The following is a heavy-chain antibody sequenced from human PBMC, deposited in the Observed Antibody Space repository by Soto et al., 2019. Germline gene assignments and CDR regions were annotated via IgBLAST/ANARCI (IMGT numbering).Heavy chain of an antibody. V-gene: IGHV3-53*01. D-gene: IGHD3-10*01. CDR1: GFTVSSKY. Sequence: EVQLVESGGGLIQPGGSLRLSCAASGFTVSSKYMSWVRQAPGKGLEWVSVIYSGGSTYYADSVKGRFTISRDNSKNTLYLQMNSLRAEDTAVYYCARDRASLYGMDVWGQGTTVTVSS. J-gene: IGHJ6*02. CDR3: ARDRASLYGMDV. CDR2: IYSGGST.